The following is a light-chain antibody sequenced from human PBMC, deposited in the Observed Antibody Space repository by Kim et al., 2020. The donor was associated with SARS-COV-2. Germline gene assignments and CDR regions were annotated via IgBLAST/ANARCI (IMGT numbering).Light chain of an antibody. J-gene: IGLJ2*01. CDR1: KFFYKY. CDR2: QDS. CDR3: QAWDSSTVV. Sequence: SYELTQPPSVSVSPGQTASITFSVYKFFYKYSFWYHHKPGQSPVLVIYQDSKRPSGIPERFSGSNSGNTATLTISGTQAMDEADYYCQAWDSSTVVFGGG. V-gene: IGLV3-1*01.